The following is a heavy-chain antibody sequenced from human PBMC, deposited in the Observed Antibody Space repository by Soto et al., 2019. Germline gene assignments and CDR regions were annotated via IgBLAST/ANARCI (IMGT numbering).Heavy chain of an antibody. V-gene: IGHV1-2*02. D-gene: IGHD1-26*01. Sequence: QVHLVQSGAEVKRPGDSVKVSCQASGDTFTDYHIHWVRQAPGQGLEWMGRVTPRSGEVYYSPKFQGRVTLTRDTSISTAYMELTTLKFDDTAVFYCARVPILGPTVDFDYWXQGTLATVSS. CDR3: ARVPILGPTVDFDY. CDR2: VTPRSGEV. CDR1: GDTFTDYH. J-gene: IGHJ4*02.